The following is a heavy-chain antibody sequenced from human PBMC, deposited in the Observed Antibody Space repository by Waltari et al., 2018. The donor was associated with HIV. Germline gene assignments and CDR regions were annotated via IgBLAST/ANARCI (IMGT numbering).Heavy chain of an antibody. CDR2: ISSISSTI. D-gene: IGHD1-26*01. Sequence: EVQLVVSGGGLVQPGGSLRLSCPDYGLSFSSSSMNWVRQATGKELEWVSYISSISSTIYYADSVKGRFTISRDNAKNSLYLQMNSLRDEDTAVYYCARGKATEAGLDYWGQGTLVTVSS. CDR1: GLSFSSSS. CDR3: ARGKATEAGLDY. V-gene: IGHV3-48*02. J-gene: IGHJ4*02.